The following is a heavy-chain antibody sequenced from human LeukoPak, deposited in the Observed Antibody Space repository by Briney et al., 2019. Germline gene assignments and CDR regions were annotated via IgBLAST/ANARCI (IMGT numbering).Heavy chain of an antibody. CDR1: GVSISSSSYS. V-gene: IGHV4-39*01. J-gene: IGHJ4*02. Sequence: PSGTLSLTCTVSGVSISSSSYSWGWIRPPPGKGLEWIGGIYYSGSTYYNPSLKRRVTISVDTSKNQFSLKLSSVTAADTAVYYCARRSHLYYDSSVDYWGQGTLVTVSS. D-gene: IGHD3-22*01. CDR3: ARRSHLYYDSSVDY. CDR2: IYYSGST.